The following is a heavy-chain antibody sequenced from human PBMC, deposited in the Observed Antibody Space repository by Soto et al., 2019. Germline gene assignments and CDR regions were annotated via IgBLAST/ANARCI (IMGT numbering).Heavy chain of an antibody. CDR3: ARGEVLRFLEWLSRGDYYGMDV. CDR1: GGSFSGYY. D-gene: IGHD3-3*01. Sequence: PSETLSLTCAVYGGSFSGYYWSWIRQPLGKGLEWIGEINHSGSTNYNPSLKSRVTISVDTSKNQFSLKLSSVTAADTAVYYCARGEVLRFLEWLSRGDYYGMDVWGQGTTVTVSS. J-gene: IGHJ6*02. V-gene: IGHV4-34*01. CDR2: INHSGST.